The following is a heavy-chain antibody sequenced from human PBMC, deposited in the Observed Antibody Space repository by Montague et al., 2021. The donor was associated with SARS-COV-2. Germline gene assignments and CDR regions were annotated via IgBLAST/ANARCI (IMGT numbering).Heavy chain of an antibody. CDR2: INWNSGSI. J-gene: IGHJ6*02. CDR3: AKDMGGAVAVPPHYYYYGMDV. Sequence: SLRLSCAASGFTFDDYAMHWVRQAPGKGLEWVSGINWNSGSIGYADSVKGRFTISRDNAKNSLYLQMNSLRAEDTALYYCAKDMGGAVAVPPHYYYYGMDVGGQGTTVTVSS. V-gene: IGHV3-9*01. CDR1: GFTFDDYA. D-gene: IGHD6-19*01.